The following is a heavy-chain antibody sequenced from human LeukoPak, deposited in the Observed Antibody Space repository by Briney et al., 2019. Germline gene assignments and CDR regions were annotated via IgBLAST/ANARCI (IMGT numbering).Heavy chain of an antibody. D-gene: IGHD3-10*01. CDR3: GREVRIPLRPIDY. J-gene: IGHJ4*02. V-gene: IGHV4-34*01. CDR1: GGSFSGYY. Sequence: PSETLSLTCAVYGGSFSGYYWSWIRQPPGKGLEWIGEINHSGSTNYNPYLKSRVTISVDTSKNQLFLKLTSVTAADTSVYYCGREVRIPLRPIDYWGQGTLVTVSS. CDR2: INHSGST.